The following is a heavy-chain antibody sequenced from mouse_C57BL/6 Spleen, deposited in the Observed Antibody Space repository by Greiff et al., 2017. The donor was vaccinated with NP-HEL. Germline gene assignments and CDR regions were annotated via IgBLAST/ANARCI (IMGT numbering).Heavy chain of an antibody. D-gene: IGHD3-2*02. CDR2: IDPSDSYT. V-gene: IGHV1-69*01. Sequence: QVQLQQPGAELVMPGASVKLSCKASGYTFTSYWMHWVKQRPGQGLEWIGEIDPSDSYTNYNQKFKGKSTLTVDKSSSTAYMQLSSLTSEDSAVYYCASQTAQATGFDYWGQGTTLTVSS. CDR1: GYTFTSYW. J-gene: IGHJ2*01. CDR3: ASQTAQATGFDY.